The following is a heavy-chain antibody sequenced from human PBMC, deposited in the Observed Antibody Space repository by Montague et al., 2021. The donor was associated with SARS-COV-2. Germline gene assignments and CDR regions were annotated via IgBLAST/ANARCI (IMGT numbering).Heavy chain of an antibody. D-gene: IGHD6-13*01. V-gene: IGHV6-1*01. Sequence: CAISGDSVARNTAASKWIRQEPSTDLQWVGRTYYRAKWYYDYAVSVKSRMTISPDTSKNQFSLQLSSVTPEDRAVYYCARDPRYSLSWSFDYWGQGTLVTVSS. CDR3: ARDPRYSLSWSFDY. CDR1: GDSVARNTAA. CDR2: TYYRAKWYY. J-gene: IGHJ4*02.